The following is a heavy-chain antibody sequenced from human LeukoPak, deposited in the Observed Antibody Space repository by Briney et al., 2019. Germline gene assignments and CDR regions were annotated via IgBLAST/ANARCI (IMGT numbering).Heavy chain of an antibody. CDR2: IYYSGST. J-gene: IGHJ4*02. CDR3: ARHSSPGYSSTKFDY. CDR1: GGSISSYY. Sequence: PSETLSLTCTVSGGSISSYYWSWIRQPPGKGLEWIGYIYYSGSTNYNPSLKSRVTISVDMSKNQFSLKLSSVTAADTAVYYCARHSSPGYSSTKFDYWGQGTLVTVSS. V-gene: IGHV4-59*08. D-gene: IGHD6-13*01.